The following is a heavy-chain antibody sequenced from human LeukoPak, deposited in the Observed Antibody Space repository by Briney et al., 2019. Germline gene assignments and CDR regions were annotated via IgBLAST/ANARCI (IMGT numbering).Heavy chain of an antibody. J-gene: IGHJ4*02. CDR2: IRGSGGST. CDR3: AKANYDSSAYYWSD. Sequence: PGGSLRLSCAASGFTFSSYAMSWVRQAPGKGLEWVSAIRGSGGSTSYADSVKGRFTISRDNSENTPYLQINSLRAEDTAVYYCAKANYDSSAYYWSDWGQGTLVTVSS. D-gene: IGHD3-22*01. V-gene: IGHV3-23*01. CDR1: GFTFSSYA.